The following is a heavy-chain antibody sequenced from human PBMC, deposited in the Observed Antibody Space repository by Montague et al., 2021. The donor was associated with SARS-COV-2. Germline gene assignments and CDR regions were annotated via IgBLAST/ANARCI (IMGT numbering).Heavy chain of an antibody. Sequence: SETLSLTCTASGGSISSYYWSWIRRPPGKGLEWIGYIYYSGSTNYNPSLKSRVTISVDTSKNQFSLKLSSVTAADTAVYYCARDSRTDFDWLFPDSGSYYYYMDVWGKGTTVTVSS. CDR1: GGSISSYY. CDR3: ARDSRTDFDWLFPDSGSYYYYMDV. V-gene: IGHV4-59*01. D-gene: IGHD3-9*01. J-gene: IGHJ6*03. CDR2: IYYSGST.